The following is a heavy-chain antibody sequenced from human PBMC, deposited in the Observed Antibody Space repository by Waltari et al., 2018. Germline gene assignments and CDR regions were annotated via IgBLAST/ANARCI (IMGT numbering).Heavy chain of an antibody. D-gene: IGHD2-8*01. Sequence: QVHLQQWGAGLLKPSETLSLTCGVYGGSSSGYYWSWIRQPPGKGLEWIGEINHSGSTNYNPSLKSRVTMSVDTSKSQFSLKLSSVTAADTAVYYCARGRCISTWFCQYYGVDVWGQGATVIVSS. CDR3: ARGRCISTWFCQYYGVDV. CDR1: GGSSSGYY. CDR2: INHSGST. V-gene: IGHV4-34*01. J-gene: IGHJ6*02.